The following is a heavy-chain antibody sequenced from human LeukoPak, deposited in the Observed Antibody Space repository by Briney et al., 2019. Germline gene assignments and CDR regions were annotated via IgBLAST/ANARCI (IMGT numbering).Heavy chain of an antibody. D-gene: IGHD6-6*01. J-gene: IGHJ4*02. CDR2: IHHTGTT. Sequence: PSETLSLTCTVNGGSFTDYYWTWIRQPPGKGLKWVGEIHHTGTTNYSPSLQSRVTMSLDTSKRQFSLRLNSVTAADTAVYYCARGTYSSSVDFDSWGQGTLVTVSS. CDR1: GGSFTDYY. V-gene: IGHV4-34*01. CDR3: ARGTYSSSVDFDS.